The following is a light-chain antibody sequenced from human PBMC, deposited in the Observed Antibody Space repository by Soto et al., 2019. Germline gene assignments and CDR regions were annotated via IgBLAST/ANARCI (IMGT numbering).Light chain of an antibody. CDR2: EAS. CDR3: QQSYNTPWT. V-gene: IGKV1-39*01. Sequence: DIQMTQSPPSVSASVGDRVSLTCRASQDIRIYLNWYQQKPGKAPKVLISEASSLQSGVPSRFGGSGSGTDFTLTISSLQPEDSATYYCQQSYNTPWTFGQGTKVEIK. J-gene: IGKJ1*01. CDR1: QDIRIY.